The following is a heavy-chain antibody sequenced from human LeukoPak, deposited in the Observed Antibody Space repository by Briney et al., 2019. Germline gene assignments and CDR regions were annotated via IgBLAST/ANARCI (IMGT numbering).Heavy chain of an antibody. CDR1: GITFSDYY. CDR2: ISSGGSTI. D-gene: IGHD6-13*01. CDR3: ARGYSSTWNEEGWFDP. J-gene: IGHJ5*02. Sequence: PGGSLRLSCAASGITFSDYYMSWIRQAPGKGLEWVSYISSGGSTIYYADSVKGRFTISRDNAKSSLYLQMDSLRAEDTAVYYCARGYSSTWNEEGWFDPWGQGTLVTVSS. V-gene: IGHV3-11*04.